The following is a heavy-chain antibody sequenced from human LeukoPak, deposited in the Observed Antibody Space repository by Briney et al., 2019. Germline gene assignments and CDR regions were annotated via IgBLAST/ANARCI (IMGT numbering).Heavy chain of an antibody. J-gene: IGHJ4*02. D-gene: IGHD6-6*01. V-gene: IGHV1-46*01. CDR1: GYTFTSYY. Sequence: ASVKVSCKASGYTFTSYYMHWVRQAPGQGLEWMGIINPSGGSTSYAQKFQGRVTMTRDMSTSTVYMELSSLRSEDTAFYYCARGHLLLHLCSSSGHFDYWGQGTLVTVSS. CDR2: INPSGGST. CDR3: ARGHLLLHLCSSSGHFDY.